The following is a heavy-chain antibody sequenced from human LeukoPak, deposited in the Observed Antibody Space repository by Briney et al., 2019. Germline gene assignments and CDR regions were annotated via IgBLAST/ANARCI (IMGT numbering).Heavy chain of an antibody. D-gene: IGHD3-22*01. CDR1: GGTFSSYA. CDR3: ARVDSSAYRNNADY. Sequence: ASVKVSCKASGGTFSSYAISWVRQAPGQGVEWMGRIIPILGIANYAQKFQGRVTITADKSTSTAYMELSSLRSEDRAVYYCARVDSSAYRNNADYWGQGTLVTVSS. V-gene: IGHV1-69*04. J-gene: IGHJ4*02. CDR2: IIPILGIA.